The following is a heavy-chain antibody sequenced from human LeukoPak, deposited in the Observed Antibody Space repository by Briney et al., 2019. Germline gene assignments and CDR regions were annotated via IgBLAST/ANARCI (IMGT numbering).Heavy chain of an antibody. CDR3: ARNTGNWDLDY. J-gene: IGHJ4*02. Sequence: ASVKVSCKASGYTFTNYGISWVRQAPGQGLEWMGWISTYNGNTHYAQNFQGTFTMTTDTSTTTAYMELRSLRSDDTAVYYCARNTGNWDLDYWGQGTLVTVSS. CDR2: ISTYNGNT. V-gene: IGHV1-18*01. D-gene: IGHD1-1*01. CDR1: GYTFTNYG.